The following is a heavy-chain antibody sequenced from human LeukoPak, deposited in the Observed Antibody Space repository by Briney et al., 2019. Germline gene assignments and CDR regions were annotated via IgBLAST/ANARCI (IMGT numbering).Heavy chain of an antibody. CDR2: IYYSGST. CDR1: GASIRSYY. V-gene: IGHV4-59*01. CDR3: ARVREVAATVSAFDI. Sequence: PSETLSLTCTVSGASIRSYYWSWIRHPPGKGLEGIGYIYYSGSTNRNPSLRSRVTMSVDTSKNHFSLNLSSVTAADTAVYYCARVREVAATVSAFDIWGQGTVVTVSS. J-gene: IGHJ3*02. D-gene: IGHD6-19*01.